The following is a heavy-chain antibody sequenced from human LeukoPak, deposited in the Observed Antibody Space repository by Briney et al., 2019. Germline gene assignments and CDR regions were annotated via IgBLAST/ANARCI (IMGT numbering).Heavy chain of an antibody. J-gene: IGHJ4*02. D-gene: IGHD5-18*01. CDR2: IYYSGST. CDR1: GGSISSSSYY. CDR3: ASSIQLWFFDY. Sequence: KPSETLSLTCAVSGGSISSSSYYWGWIRQPPGKGLEWIGSIYYSGSTYYNPSLKSRVTISVDTSKNQFSLKLSSVTAADTAVYYCASSIQLWFFDYWGQGTLVTVSS. V-gene: IGHV4-39*01.